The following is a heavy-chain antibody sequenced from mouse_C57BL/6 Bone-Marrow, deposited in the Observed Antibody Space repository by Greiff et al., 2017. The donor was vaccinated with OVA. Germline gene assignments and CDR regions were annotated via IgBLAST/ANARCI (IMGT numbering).Heavy chain of an antibody. CDR1: GYTFTDYE. D-gene: IGHD2-5*01. V-gene: IGHV1-15*01. Sequence: QFQLQQSGAELVRPGASVTLSCKASGYTFTDYEMHWVKQTPVHGLEWIGAIDPETGGTAYNQKFKGKAILTADKSSSTAYMELRSLTSEDSAVYYCTRGYSNYYAMDYWGQGTSVTVSS. CDR2: IDPETGGT. CDR3: TRGYSNYYAMDY. J-gene: IGHJ4*01.